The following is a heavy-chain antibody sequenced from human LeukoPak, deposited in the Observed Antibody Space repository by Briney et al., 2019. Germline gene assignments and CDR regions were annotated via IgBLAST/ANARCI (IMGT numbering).Heavy chain of an antibody. CDR3: ARDTYDILTGYPYYYYYYGMDV. V-gene: IGHV3-74*01. J-gene: IGHJ6*02. D-gene: IGHD3-9*01. CDR1: GFTFSSYA. Sequence: GGSLRLSCAASGFTFSSYAMSWVRQAPGKGLVWVSRINSDGSSTSYADSVKGRFTISRDNAKNTLYLQMNSLRAEDTAVYYCARDTYDILTGYPYYYYYYGMDVWGQGTTVTVSS. CDR2: INSDGSST.